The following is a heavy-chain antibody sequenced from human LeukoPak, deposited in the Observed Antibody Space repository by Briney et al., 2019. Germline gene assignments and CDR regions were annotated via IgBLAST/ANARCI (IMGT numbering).Heavy chain of an antibody. D-gene: IGHD6-13*01. CDR3: VRLSSSRDQRLDY. V-gene: IGHV5-51*01. J-gene: IGHJ4*02. CDR2: IYPGDSHS. CDR1: GYPFNKYW. Sequence: GESLKISCTGSGYPFNKYWIAWVRQMPGKGLEWMGIIYPGDSHSAYSPSFQGQVTFSADKSINTAYLQWSSLKASDTAMYFCVRLSSSRDQRLDYWGQGTLVTVSS.